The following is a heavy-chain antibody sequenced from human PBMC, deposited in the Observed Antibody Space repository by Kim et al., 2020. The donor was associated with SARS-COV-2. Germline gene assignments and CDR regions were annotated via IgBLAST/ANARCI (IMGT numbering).Heavy chain of an antibody. CDR3: ARESFHSDTAPYHI. J-gene: IGHJ3*02. CDR2: IYSGGST. Sequence: GGSLRLSCAASGFTVSSNYMSWVRQAPGKGLEWVSVIYSGGSTYYADSVKGRFTISRDNSKNTLYLQMNSLRAEDTAVYYCARESFHSDTAPYHIWGQGTMVTVSS. D-gene: IGHD5-18*01. CDR1: GFTVSSNY. V-gene: IGHV3-53*01.